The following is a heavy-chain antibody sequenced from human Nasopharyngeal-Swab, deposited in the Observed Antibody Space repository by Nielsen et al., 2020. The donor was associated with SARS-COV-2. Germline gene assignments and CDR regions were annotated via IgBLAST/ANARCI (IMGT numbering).Heavy chain of an antibody. Sequence: GESLKISCAASGFTFSRYEMNWVRQAPGKGLVWVSRISSDGGANYADSATGRFTISRDNAKNTVYLQMNSLRDEDTAVYYCLRGMAGYGWFDPWGQGILVTVSS. CDR1: GFTFSRYE. D-gene: IGHD2-2*03. CDR3: LRGMAGYGWFDP. J-gene: IGHJ5*02. V-gene: IGHV3-74*01. CDR2: ISSDGGA.